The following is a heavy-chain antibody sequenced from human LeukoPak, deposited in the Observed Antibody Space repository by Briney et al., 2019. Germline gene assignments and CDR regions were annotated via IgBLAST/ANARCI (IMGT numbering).Heavy chain of an antibody. J-gene: IGHJ1*01. V-gene: IGHV3-74*01. Sequence: QSGGSLRLPCVASGFTLSSYWMHWVRQAPGKGLVWVSRIKSDGRTNYADSVKGRFTISRDNAKNTVSLQMNSLRAEDTGVYYCARAPSEIGGYYPEYFRHWGQGTLVIVSS. CDR2: IKSDGRT. D-gene: IGHD3-22*01. CDR1: GFTLSSYW. CDR3: ARAPSEIGGYYPEYFRH.